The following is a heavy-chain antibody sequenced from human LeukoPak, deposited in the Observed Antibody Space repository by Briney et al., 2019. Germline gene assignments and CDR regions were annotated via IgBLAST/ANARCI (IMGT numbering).Heavy chain of an antibody. V-gene: IGHV3-23*01. CDR1: GFTFSSYA. D-gene: IGHD3-9*01. CDR3: AKDFYLDVRAYYDILTGPPSGAFDI. Sequence: PGGSLRLSCAASGFTFSSYAMSWVRQAPGKGLEWVSAISGSGGSTYYADSVKGRFTISRDNSKNTPYLQMNSLRAEDTAVYYCAKDFYLDVRAYYDILTGPPSGAFDIWGQGTMVTVSS. CDR2: ISGSGGST. J-gene: IGHJ3*02.